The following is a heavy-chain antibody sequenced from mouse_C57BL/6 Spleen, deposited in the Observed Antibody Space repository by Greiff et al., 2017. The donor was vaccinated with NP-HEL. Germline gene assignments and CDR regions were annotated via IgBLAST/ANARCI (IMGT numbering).Heavy chain of an antibody. CDR2: IYPSDSET. CDR1: GYTFTSYW. Sequence: QVQLQQPGAELVRPGSSVKLSCKASGYTFTSYWMDWVKQRPGQGLEWIGNIYPSDSETHYNQKFKDKATLTVDKSSSTAYMQLSSLTSEDSAVYYCARYISGSWFAGWGQGTLVTVSA. V-gene: IGHV1-61*01. CDR3: ARYISGSWFAG. D-gene: IGHD3-2*02. J-gene: IGHJ3*01.